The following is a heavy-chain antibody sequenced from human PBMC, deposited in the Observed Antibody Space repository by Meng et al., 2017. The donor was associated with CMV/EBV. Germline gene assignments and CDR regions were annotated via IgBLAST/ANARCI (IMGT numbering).Heavy chain of an antibody. Sequence: SETLSLTCAVYGGFFSGYYWSWIRQPPGKGLEWIGEINHSGSTNYNPSLKSRVTISVDTSKNQFSLKLSSVTAADTAVYYCARTLAARLNWFDPWGQGTLVTVSS. V-gene: IGHV4-34*01. CDR2: INHSGST. J-gene: IGHJ5*02. CDR3: ARTLAARLNWFDP. CDR1: GGFFSGYY. D-gene: IGHD6-6*01.